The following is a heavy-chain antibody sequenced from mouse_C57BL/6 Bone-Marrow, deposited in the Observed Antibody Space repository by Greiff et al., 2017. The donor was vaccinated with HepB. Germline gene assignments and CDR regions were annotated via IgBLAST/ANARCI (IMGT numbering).Heavy chain of an antibody. D-gene: IGHD1-1*01. CDR2: ISGGGGNT. CDR3: ARQRYYGSSEGFAY. CDR1: GFTFSSYT. V-gene: IGHV5-9*01. J-gene: IGHJ3*01. Sequence: EVQLVESGGGLVKPGGSLKLSCAASGFTFSSYTMSWVRQTPEKRLEWVATISGGGGNTYYPDSVKGRFTISRDNAKNTLYLQMSSLRSEDTALYYCARQRYYGSSEGFAYWGQGTLVTVSA.